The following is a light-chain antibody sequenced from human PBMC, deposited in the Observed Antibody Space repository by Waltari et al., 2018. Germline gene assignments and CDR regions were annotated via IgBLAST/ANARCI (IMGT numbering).Light chain of an antibody. CDR1: SSNLGTNY. CDR2: ENT. V-gene: IGLV1-51*02. J-gene: IGLJ7*01. Sequence: QSVLTQPPSVSAAPGRRAPIPCSDGSSNLGTNYVTWYRQFPGTAPKFLIYENTERPSGIPGRFSGSKSGTSATLDITGLQAGDEADYYCGTWDSSLSGAVFGGGTHLTVL. CDR3: GTWDSSLSGAV.